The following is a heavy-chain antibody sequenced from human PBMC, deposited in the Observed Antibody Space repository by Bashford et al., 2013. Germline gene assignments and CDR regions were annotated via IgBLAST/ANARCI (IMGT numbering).Heavy chain of an antibody. CDR3: ARGSNYYGSSALGFLDH. Sequence: SETLSLTCSVSGGPMQSGSYYWTWIRQPAGKGLEWIGRIYTSGSTTYSPSLMSRVTISLDTSKNQFSLQMSSVTAADTAVYYCARGSNYYGSSALGFLDHWGQGTRVTVSS. D-gene: IGHD3-10*01. CDR2: IYTSGST. V-gene: IGHV4-61*02. CDR1: GGPMQSGSYY. J-gene: IGHJ4*02.